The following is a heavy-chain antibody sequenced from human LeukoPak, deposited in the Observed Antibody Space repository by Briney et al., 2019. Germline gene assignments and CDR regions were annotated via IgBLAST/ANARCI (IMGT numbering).Heavy chain of an antibody. CDR1: GFSFSTYS. CDR3: ARDHNWAFDY. D-gene: IGHD1-1*01. CDR2: ISADSGNM. V-gene: IGHV3-48*02. J-gene: IGHJ4*02. Sequence: GGSLRLSCAASGFSFSTYSVNWVRQAPGKGLEWVSHISADSGNMKYADSVMGRFTISRDNAENSLYLQMNGLREEDTAMYYCARDHNWAFDYWGQGTLVTVSS.